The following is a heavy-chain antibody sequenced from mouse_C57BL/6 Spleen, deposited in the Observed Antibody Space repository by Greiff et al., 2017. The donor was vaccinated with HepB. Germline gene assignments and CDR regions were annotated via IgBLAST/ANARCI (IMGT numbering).Heavy chain of an antibody. CDR1: GFTFSSYA. CDR2: ISDGGSYT. Sequence: DVMLVESGGGLVKPGGSLKLSCAASGFTFSSYAMSWVRQTPEKRLEWVATISDGGSYTYYPDNVKGRFTISRDNAKNNLYLQMSHLKSEDTAMYYCARGDGNYCLFAYWGQGTLVTVSA. J-gene: IGHJ3*01. D-gene: IGHD2-1*01. V-gene: IGHV5-4*03. CDR3: ARGDGNYCLFAY.